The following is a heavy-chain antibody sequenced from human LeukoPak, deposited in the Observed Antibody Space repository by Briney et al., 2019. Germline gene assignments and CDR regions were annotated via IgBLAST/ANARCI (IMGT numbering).Heavy chain of an antibody. V-gene: IGHV3-23*01. D-gene: IGHD6-19*01. CDR2: VNPSGGAT. J-gene: IGHJ4*02. Sequence: TGWSLRLSCVASGFTFSNYAVNWVRQAPGRGLEWVSAVNPSGGATYYADSVKGRFTISRDNSKNTLYLQMNSLRADDTAAYFCAKAVSHSYFDYWGQGTLVTVSA. CDR3: AKAVSHSYFDY. CDR1: GFTFSNYA.